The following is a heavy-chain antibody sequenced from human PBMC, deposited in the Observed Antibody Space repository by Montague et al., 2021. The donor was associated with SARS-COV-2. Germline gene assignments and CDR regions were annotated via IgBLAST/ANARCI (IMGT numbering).Heavy chain of an antibody. Sequence: SETLSLTCTVSGGSITSSSYYWGWIRQPPGKGLEWIGTIFYTGNTYYNPSLKSRVTISVDTSKNQFSLKLSSVSAADTAVFYCASRRWGGVLKGKGDAFDIWGHGTMVTVSS. D-gene: IGHD3-16*01. CDR2: IFYTGNT. V-gene: IGHV4-39*01. CDR1: GGSITSSSYY. J-gene: IGHJ3*02. CDR3: ASRRWGGVLKGKGDAFDI.